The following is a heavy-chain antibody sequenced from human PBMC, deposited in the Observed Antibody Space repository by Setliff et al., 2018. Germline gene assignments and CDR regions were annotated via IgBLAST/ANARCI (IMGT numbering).Heavy chain of an antibody. D-gene: IGHD2-15*01. CDR1: DGSSSSHY. CDR2: IHFSGTT. CDR3: ARENGYCSGGACYFMFDY. Sequence: PSETLSLTCAVSDGSSSSHYWSWIRQPPGKGLEWIGYIHFSGTTNYNPSLKSRVTLPLDTSKNQFSLELSSVTAADTAMYYCARENGYCSGGACYFMFDYWGQGTLVTVSS. J-gene: IGHJ4*02. V-gene: IGHV4-59*11.